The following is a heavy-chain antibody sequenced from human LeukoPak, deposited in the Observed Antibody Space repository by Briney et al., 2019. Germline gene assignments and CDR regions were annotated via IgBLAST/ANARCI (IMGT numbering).Heavy chain of an antibody. D-gene: IGHD3-10*01. J-gene: IGHJ4*02. Sequence: GGSLRLSCAAAGFTFSNAWMSWVRQAPGKGLEWVGRIKSKTDGGTTDYAAPVKGRFTISRDDSKNTLYLQMNSLKTEDTAVYYCTTGLWFGELFGLGYWGQGTLVTVSS. CDR1: GFTFSNAW. V-gene: IGHV3-15*01. CDR3: TTGLWFGELFGLGY. CDR2: IKSKTDGGTT.